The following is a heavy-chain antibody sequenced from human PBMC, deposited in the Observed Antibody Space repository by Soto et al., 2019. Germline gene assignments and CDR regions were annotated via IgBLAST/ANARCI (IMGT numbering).Heavy chain of an antibody. V-gene: IGHV5-51*01. CDR3: ARRHYTYYDTNPFDY. J-gene: IGHJ4*02. Sequence: PGESLKISCKGSGYSFTSYWIGWVRQMPGKGLEWMGIIYPGDSDTRYSPSFQGQVTISADKSISTAYLQWSSLKASDTAMYYCARRHYTYYDTNPFDYWGQGTLVTVSS. CDR2: IYPGDSDT. CDR1: GYSFTSYW. D-gene: IGHD3-9*01.